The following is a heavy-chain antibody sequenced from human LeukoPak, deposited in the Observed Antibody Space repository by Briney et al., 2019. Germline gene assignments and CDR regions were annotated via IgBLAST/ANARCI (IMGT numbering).Heavy chain of an antibody. V-gene: IGHV6-1*01. CDR1: GDSVSSNSAA. J-gene: IGHJ4*02. CDR3: ARGECSSTSCYLVYFDY. CDR2: TYYRSKWYN. D-gene: IGHD2-2*01. Sequence: SQTLSLTCAISGDSVSSNSAAWNWIRQSPSRGLEWLGRTYYRSKWYNDYAVSVKSRITVNPDTSKNQFSLQLNSVTPEDTAVYYCARGECSSTSCYLVYFDYWGQGTLVTVSS.